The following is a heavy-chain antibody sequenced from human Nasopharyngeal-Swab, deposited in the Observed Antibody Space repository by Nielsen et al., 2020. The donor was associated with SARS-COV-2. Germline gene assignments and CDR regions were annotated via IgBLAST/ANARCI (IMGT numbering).Heavy chain of an antibody. V-gene: IGHV4-39*07. CDR2: TFSSGST. J-gene: IGHJ4*02. CDR1: GASISSRNNY. D-gene: IGHD4-17*01. Sequence: SETLSLTCVVSGASISSRNNYWGWIRQSPGKGLEWIGTTFSSGSTYNPSLKSRVTMSVDTSKNQFSLKLTSVTAADTAVYYCARDESGDYLGLPFDHWGRGTLVTVSS. CDR3: ARDESGDYLGLPFDH.